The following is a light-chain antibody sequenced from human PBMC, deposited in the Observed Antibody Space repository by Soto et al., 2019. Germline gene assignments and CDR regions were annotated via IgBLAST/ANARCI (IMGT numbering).Light chain of an antibody. CDR3: MQGTIWPPT. Sequence: DVVMTQSPLSLPVTLGQPASISCRSSQSIVYSDGNAYLSWFQQRPGQSPRRLIYRTSNRDSGVTDRFSGSGSGTAFTLTINRVEAEDVGVYYCMQGTIWPPTFGRGTKVEIK. J-gene: IGKJ4*02. V-gene: IGKV2-30*01. CDR1: QSIVYSDGNAY. CDR2: RTS.